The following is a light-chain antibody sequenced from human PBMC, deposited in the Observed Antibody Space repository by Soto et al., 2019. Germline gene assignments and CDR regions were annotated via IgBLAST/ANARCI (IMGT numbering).Light chain of an antibody. J-gene: IGKJ5*01. CDR3: QQYKKWPPIT. CDR2: GAS. V-gene: IGKV3D-15*01. Sequence: EIVMTQSPGTLSVSPGEGATLSCRASQSVSTNLAWYQQKPGQAPRLLIYGASSRATGIPARFSGSGSGTEFTLTISSLQSEDSAVYYCQQYKKWPPITFGQGTRLENK. CDR1: QSVSTN.